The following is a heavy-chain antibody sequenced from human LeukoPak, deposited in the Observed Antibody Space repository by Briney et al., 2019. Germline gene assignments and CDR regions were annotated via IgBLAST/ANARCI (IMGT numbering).Heavy chain of an antibody. V-gene: IGHV3-23*01. CDR2: ISGSGATT. CDR3: AKGKYSSGGVPDY. D-gene: IGHD6-19*01. J-gene: IGHJ4*02. Sequence: GGSLRLSCAASRFTFSSYAMSWVRQAPGKGLEWVSAISGSGATTDFADAVKGRFTISRDNSKNTLYLQMNSLRAEDTAVYYCAKGKYSSGGVPDYWGQGTLVTVSS. CDR1: RFTFSSYA.